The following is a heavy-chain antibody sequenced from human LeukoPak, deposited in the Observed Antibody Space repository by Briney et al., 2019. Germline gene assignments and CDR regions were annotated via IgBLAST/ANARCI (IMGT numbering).Heavy chain of an antibody. D-gene: IGHD3-22*01. CDR3: AREYTYYYDSSGYHYYYYYGMDV. J-gene: IGHJ6*02. CDR2: IWYDRSNK. V-gene: IGHV3-33*01. Sequence: GGSLRLSCAASGFTFSCYGMHWVRQAPGKGLEWVAVIWYDRSNKYYADSVKGRFTISRDNSKNTLYLQMNSLRAEDTAVYYCAREYTYYYDSSGYHYYYYYGMDVWGQGTTVTVSS. CDR1: GFTFSCYG.